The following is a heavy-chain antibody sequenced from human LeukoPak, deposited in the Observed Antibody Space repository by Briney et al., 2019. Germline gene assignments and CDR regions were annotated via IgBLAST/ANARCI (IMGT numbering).Heavy chain of an antibody. V-gene: IGHV3-23*01. CDR2: IIGSGGST. CDR3: AKVLTTVTIGYYFDY. J-gene: IGHJ4*02. CDR1: GFTFSSYA. D-gene: IGHD4-17*01. Sequence: GGSLRLSCAASGFTFSSYAMSWVRQAPGKGLEWVSAIIGSGGSTYYADSVKGRFTISRDNSKNTLYLQMNSLRAEDTAVYYCAKVLTTVTIGYYFDYWGQGTLVTVSS.